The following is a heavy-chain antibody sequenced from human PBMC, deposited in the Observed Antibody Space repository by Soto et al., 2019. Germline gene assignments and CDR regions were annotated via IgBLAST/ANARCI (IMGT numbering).Heavy chain of an antibody. V-gene: IGHV3-23*01. CDR3: AKVNTYFYSGMDV. CDR2: ISTSGTST. J-gene: IGHJ6*02. CDR1: GFTFSSYA. Sequence: EVQLLESGGGLVQPGGGSLRLSCAASGFTFSSYAMSWFRQSPGKGLEWVSAISTSGTSTYYADSVKGRFTISRDNSKNTLYLQMNSLRAEDTAVYYCAKVNTYFYSGMDVWGQGTTVTVSS.